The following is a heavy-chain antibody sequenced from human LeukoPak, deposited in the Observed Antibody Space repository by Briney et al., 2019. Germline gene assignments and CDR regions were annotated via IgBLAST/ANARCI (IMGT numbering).Heavy chain of an antibody. Sequence: ASVKISCKGSGYTFTDYYMHWVQQPPGKGLEWMGLVDPEDGETIYAEKFQGRGTITADTSTDTAYMELSSLRSEDTAVYYCATVRPGYSSSYYFDYWGQGTLVTVSS. D-gene: IGHD6-6*01. CDR1: GYTFTDYY. CDR2: VDPEDGET. CDR3: ATVRPGYSSSYYFDY. V-gene: IGHV1-69-2*01. J-gene: IGHJ4*02.